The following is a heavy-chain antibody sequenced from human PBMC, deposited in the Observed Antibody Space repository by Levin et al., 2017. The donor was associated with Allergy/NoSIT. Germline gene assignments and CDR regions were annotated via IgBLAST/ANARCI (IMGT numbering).Heavy chain of an antibody. V-gene: IGHV4-39*01. CDR3: ASETDYGDYFEYFQH. CDR2: IYYSGST. J-gene: IGHJ1*01. CDR1: GGSISSSSYY. D-gene: IGHD4-17*01. Sequence: SETLSLTCTVSGGSISSSSYYWGWIRQPPGTGLEWIGSIYYSGSTYYNPSLKSRVTISVDTSKNQFSLKLSSVTAADTAVYYCASETDYGDYFEYFQHWGQGTLVTVSS.